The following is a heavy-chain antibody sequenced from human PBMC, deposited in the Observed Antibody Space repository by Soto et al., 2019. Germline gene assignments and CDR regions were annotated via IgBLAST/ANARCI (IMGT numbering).Heavy chain of an antibody. CDR2: VSADGYTT. CDR1: GFTFSNHG. CDR3: AREASVPSFGEFWFFDL. V-gene: IGHV3-23*01. J-gene: IGHJ2*01. Sequence: EVQLLESGGGLAQPGGSLRLSCAASGFTFSNHGMTWVRQAPGKGLEWVSSVSADGYTTYYADSVRGRLTISRDNSGDTVYVRTNNLRAEDTALYYCAREASVPSFGEFWFFDLWGRGTQVTVSS. D-gene: IGHD3-10*01.